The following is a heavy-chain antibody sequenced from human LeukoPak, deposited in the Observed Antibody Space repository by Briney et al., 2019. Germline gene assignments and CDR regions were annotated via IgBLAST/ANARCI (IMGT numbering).Heavy chain of an antibody. J-gene: IGHJ4*02. CDR3: ARHNDLDY. CDR2: IYYSGST. Sequence: SETLSLTCTVSGYSISSGYYWGWIRQPPGKGLEWIGSIYYSGSTYYNPSLKSRVTISVDTSKNQFSLKLSSVTAADTAVYYCARHNDLDYWGQGTLVTVSS. V-gene: IGHV4-38-2*02. D-gene: IGHD1-1*01. CDR1: GYSISSGYY.